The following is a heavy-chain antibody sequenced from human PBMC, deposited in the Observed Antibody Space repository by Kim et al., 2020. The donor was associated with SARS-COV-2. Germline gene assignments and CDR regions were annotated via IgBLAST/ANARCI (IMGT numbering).Heavy chain of an antibody. Sequence: GGSLRLSCAASGFTFSDYWMHWVRQAPGKGLEWVSRINFDANNKSYADSVRGRFTISRDNAKNSLYLQMNSLRVDDTAVYYCARDEVSGLGYWGQGTLVT. D-gene: IGHD1-26*01. CDR1: GFTFSDYW. V-gene: IGHV3-74*01. J-gene: IGHJ4*02. CDR2: INFDANNK. CDR3: ARDEVSGLGY.